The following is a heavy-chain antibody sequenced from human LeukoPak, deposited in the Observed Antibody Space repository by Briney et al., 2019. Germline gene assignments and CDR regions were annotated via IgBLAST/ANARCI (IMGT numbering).Heavy chain of an antibody. Sequence: VASVKVSCKASGYTFTGYYMHWVRQAPGQGLEWMGWISAYNGNTNYAQKLQGRVTMTTDASTSTAYMELRSLRSDDTAVYYCARDVVAAAGTPLSYWGQGTLVTVSS. J-gene: IGHJ4*02. D-gene: IGHD6-13*01. V-gene: IGHV1-18*04. CDR2: ISAYNGNT. CDR1: GYTFTGYY. CDR3: ARDVVAAAGTPLSY.